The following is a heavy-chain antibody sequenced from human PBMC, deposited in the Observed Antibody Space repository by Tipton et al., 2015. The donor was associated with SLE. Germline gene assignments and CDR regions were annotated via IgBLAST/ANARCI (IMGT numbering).Heavy chain of an antibody. CDR3: AKSGIAVAGFDY. V-gene: IGHV3-23*01. D-gene: IGHD6-19*01. J-gene: IGHJ4*02. CDR1: GYSISSGYY. Sequence: GLVKPSETLSLTCTVSGYSISSGYYWGWVRQAPGKGLEWVSAISGSGGSTYYADSVKGPFTISRDNSKNTLYLQMNSLRAEDTAVYYCAKSGIAVAGFDYWGQGTLVTVSS. CDR2: ISGSGGST.